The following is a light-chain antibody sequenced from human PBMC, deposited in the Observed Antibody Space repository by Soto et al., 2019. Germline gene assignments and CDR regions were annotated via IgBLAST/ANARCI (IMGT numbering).Light chain of an antibody. CDR1: QGISSF. J-gene: IGKJ1*01. Sequence: DIQLTQSPSFLSASIGVRVTFTCRASQGISSFLAWYQHTPGKAPKLLIYAASTLQSGVPSRFSGSGSGREFTLTISSLQPEDFATYYGQQLSGYPWTFGQGTKVEIK. CDR3: QQLSGYPWT. V-gene: IGKV1-9*01. CDR2: AAS.